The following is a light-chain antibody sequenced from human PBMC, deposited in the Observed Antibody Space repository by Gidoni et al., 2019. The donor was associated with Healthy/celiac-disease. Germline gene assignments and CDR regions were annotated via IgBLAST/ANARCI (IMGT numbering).Light chain of an antibody. CDR3: QQYNSYSPWT. J-gene: IGKJ1*01. Sequence: DIQMTQSPSTLSASVGDRVTITCRASQSISSRLAWYQQKPGKAPKLLIYKASSLESGVPSRCSGSGSGTEFTLTISSLQPDDFATYYCQQYNSYSPWTFGQGTKVEIK. V-gene: IGKV1-5*03. CDR1: QSISSR. CDR2: KAS.